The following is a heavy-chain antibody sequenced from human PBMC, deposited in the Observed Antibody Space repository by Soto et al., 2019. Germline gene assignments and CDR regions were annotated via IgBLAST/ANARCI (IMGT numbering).Heavy chain of an antibody. D-gene: IGHD2-8*02. V-gene: IGHV3-11*05. CDR1: GFSFSDYY. CDR3: VRDPGGNWFDP. Sequence: QVQLVESGGGLVKPGGSLRLSCAASGFSFSDYYMSWIRQAPGKWLEWVSYISSSRSYTNYADSVKGRFTISRDNAKNSLYLQINSLRAEDTAGYYCVRDPGGNWFDPWGQGTLVTVSS. CDR2: ISSSRSYT. J-gene: IGHJ5*02.